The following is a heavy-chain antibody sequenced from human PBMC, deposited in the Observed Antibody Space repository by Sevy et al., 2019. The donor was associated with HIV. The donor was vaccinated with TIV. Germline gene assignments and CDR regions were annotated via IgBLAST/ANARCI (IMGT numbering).Heavy chain of an antibody. CDR3: ATGQGYDYIWGNERSEYYFDY. J-gene: IGHJ4*02. Sequence: GESLKISCAASRFTFSTYDIHWVRQAPGKGLEWVAVISHDGSYQYDTDSVKGRFTISRDDSKNKAYLQMTSLRADDSGVYYCATGQGYDYIWGNERSEYYFDYWGQGTLVTVSS. V-gene: IGHV3-30*03. D-gene: IGHD3-16*01. CDR2: ISHDGSYQ. CDR1: RFTFSTYD.